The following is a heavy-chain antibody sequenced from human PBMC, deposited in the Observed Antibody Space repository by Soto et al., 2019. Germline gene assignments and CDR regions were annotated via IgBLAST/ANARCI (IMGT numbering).Heavy chain of an antibody. CDR3: AREAPYCTSATCPKFYDMDV. CDR1: GGTVGSYP. D-gene: IGHD2-2*01. CDR2: IIPILNSP. J-gene: IGHJ6*02. V-gene: IGHV1-69*13. Sequence: SVKVSCDASGGTVGSYPITGVHRAPGQGLEWLGGIIPILNSPAYAQKFQARVVITADEVTNTAYMELNSLRFDDTAVYYCAREAPYCTSATCPKFYDMDVWGQGTTVTVSS.